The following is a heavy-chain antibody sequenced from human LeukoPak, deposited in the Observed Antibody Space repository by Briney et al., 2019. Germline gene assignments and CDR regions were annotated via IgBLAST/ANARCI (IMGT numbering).Heavy chain of an antibody. D-gene: IGHD3-3*01. CDR1: GGSISSSSYY. V-gene: IGHV4-39*01. Sequence: SETLSLTCTVSGGSISSSSYYLGWIRQPPGKGLEWIGSIYYSGSTYYNPSLKSRVTISVDTSKNQFSLKLSSVTAADTAVYYCARAREGYDFWSGFKAWFDPWGQGTLVTVSS. CDR3: ARAREGYDFWSGFKAWFDP. J-gene: IGHJ5*02. CDR2: IYYSGST.